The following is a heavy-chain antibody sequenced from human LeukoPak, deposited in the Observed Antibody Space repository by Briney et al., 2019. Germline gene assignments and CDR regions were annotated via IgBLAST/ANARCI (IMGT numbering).Heavy chain of an antibody. D-gene: IGHD3-22*01. Sequence: GGSLTLSCAASGFTFSTYAMNWGRQAPGKGLEWVSVISGSGGSTYYADSVKGRFTISRDNSKNTLYLQMNSLRVEDTAVYYCAKAGPASSDYLNWFDPWGQGTLVTVSS. CDR3: AKAGPASSDYLNWFDP. V-gene: IGHV3-23*01. CDR1: GFTFSTYA. J-gene: IGHJ5*02. CDR2: ISGSGGST.